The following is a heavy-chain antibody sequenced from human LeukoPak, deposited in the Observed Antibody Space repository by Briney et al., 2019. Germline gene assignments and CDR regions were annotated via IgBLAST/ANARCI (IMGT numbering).Heavy chain of an antibody. CDR1: GFTFSSYS. Sequence: PGGSLRLSCAASGFTFSSYSMNWVRQAPGKGLEWVSSISSSSSYIYYADSVKGRFTISRDNAKNSPYLQMNSLRAEDTAVYYCARKQAYYYGSGSTVYYYMDVWGKGTTVTVSS. CDR3: ARKQAYYYGSGSTVYYYMDV. D-gene: IGHD3-10*01. J-gene: IGHJ6*03. CDR2: ISSSSSYI. V-gene: IGHV3-21*01.